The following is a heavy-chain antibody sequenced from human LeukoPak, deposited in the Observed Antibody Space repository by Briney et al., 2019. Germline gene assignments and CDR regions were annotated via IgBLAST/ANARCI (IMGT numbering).Heavy chain of an antibody. CDR2: ITWNSGSV. V-gene: IGHV3-9*03. CDR3: AKGLGVASLIVDALDM. CDR1: GFTFHDYA. J-gene: IGHJ3*02. D-gene: IGHD3/OR15-3a*01. Sequence: TGGSLRLSCAASGFTFHDYAMHWVRQVPGKGLEWVSGITWNSGSVLYADSVRGRFTISGDNAKNSLYLQMNSLRPEDMAFYYCAKGLGVASLIVDALDMWGQGTMVTV.